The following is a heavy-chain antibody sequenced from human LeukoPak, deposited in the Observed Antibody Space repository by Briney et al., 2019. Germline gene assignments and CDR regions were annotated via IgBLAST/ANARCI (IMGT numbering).Heavy chain of an antibody. Sequence: PGGSLRLSCADSGFTFSSYSMDWVRQAPGKGLEWVSYISSSSSTIYYTDSVKGRFTISRDNAKNSLYLQMNSLRAEDTAVYYCAREGDFWSGYYTGIFDYWGQGTLVTVSS. CDR2: ISSSSSTI. CDR1: GFTFSSYS. D-gene: IGHD3-3*01. J-gene: IGHJ4*02. CDR3: AREGDFWSGYYTGIFDY. V-gene: IGHV3-48*04.